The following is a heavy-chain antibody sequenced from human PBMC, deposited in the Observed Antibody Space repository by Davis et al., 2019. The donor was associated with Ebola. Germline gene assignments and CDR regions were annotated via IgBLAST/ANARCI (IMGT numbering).Heavy chain of an antibody. CDR3: ARGGQWLVARRWFDP. D-gene: IGHD6-19*01. Sequence: PSETLSLTCAVYGGSFSGYYWTWIRQPPGKGLEWIGEINHSGSTNYNPSLKSRVTISVDTSKNQFSLKLSSVTAADTAVYYCARGGQWLVARRWFDPWGQGTLVTVTS. V-gene: IGHV4-34*01. CDR1: GGSFSGYY. CDR2: INHSGST. J-gene: IGHJ5*02.